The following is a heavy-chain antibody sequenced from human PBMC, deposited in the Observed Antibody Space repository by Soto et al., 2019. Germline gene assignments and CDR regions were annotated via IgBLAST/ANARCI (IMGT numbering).Heavy chain of an antibody. J-gene: IGHJ4*02. V-gene: IGHV4-31*03. CDR1: GAYMRNDYYY. D-gene: IGHD2-15*01. Sequence: SETLSLTCTVSGAYMRNDYYYWCWVRQKPGKDLEWIGHMHHSGRTHYNPSLKSRVAISVDTSKNQFSLYLNSVTAADTAVYYCARWVEVSLDYFDSWGQGTPVTVSS. CDR2: MHHSGRT. CDR3: ARWVEVSLDYFDS.